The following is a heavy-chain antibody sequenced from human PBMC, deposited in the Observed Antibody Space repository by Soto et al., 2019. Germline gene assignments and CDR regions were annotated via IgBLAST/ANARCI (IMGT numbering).Heavy chain of an antibody. V-gene: IGHV3-23*01. D-gene: IGHD1-1*01. CDR3: AREGDRYGTVCFDS. J-gene: IGHJ4*02. CDR1: GFTFSSYG. Sequence: EVQLLDSGGGLVQPGGSLRLSCAASGFTFSSYGMSWVRQAPGKGLEWVAGIPVIGERRYYADSVKGRFTISRDNAKNTLYLQMNSLRVEGAAVYFCAREGDRYGTVCFDSWGQGTLVTVSS. CDR2: IPVIGERR.